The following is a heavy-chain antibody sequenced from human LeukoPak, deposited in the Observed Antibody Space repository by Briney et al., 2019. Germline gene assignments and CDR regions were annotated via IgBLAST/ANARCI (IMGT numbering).Heavy chain of an antibody. V-gene: IGHV3-33*01. CDR3: ATSGNYYLKY. CDR2: MWYDGSNK. CDR1: GFTFSSYG. D-gene: IGHD1-26*01. Sequence: GGSLRLSCAASGFTFSSYGMHWVRQAPGKGLEWVAIMWYDGSNKYYTDSVKGRFTISRDNAKNALSLQMNSLRDEDTAVYYCATSGNYYLKYWGQGTLVTVSS. J-gene: IGHJ4*02.